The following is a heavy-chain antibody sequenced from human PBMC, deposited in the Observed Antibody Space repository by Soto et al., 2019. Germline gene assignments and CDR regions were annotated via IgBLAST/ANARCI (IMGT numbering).Heavy chain of an antibody. CDR3: TIGSWSGEVFDI. V-gene: IGHV1-69*02. Sequence: QVQLVQSGAEVKKPGSSVQVSCKDSGGTFNTYSMFWVREAPGQGLEWMGRIIPMLGVRNYAQRFQDRVTITADKSTATVHMELSSLRSEDTALYYCTIGSWSGEVFDIWGQGTMVTVSS. D-gene: IGHD2-21*01. J-gene: IGHJ3*02. CDR1: GGTFNTYS. CDR2: IIPMLGVR.